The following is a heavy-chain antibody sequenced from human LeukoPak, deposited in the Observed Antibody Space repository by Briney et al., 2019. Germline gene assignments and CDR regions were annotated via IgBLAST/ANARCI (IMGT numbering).Heavy chain of an antibody. CDR3: ARGVGGYQLEGNDAFDI. CDR2: IYYSGST. Sequence: SETLSLTCTVSGGSISSYSWSWIRQPPGKGLEWIGYIYYSGSTYYNPSLKSRVTISVDTSKNQFSLKLSSVTAADTAVYYCARGVGGYQLEGNDAFDIWGQGTMVTVSS. V-gene: IGHV4-30-4*08. D-gene: IGHD2-2*01. CDR1: GGSISSYS. J-gene: IGHJ3*02.